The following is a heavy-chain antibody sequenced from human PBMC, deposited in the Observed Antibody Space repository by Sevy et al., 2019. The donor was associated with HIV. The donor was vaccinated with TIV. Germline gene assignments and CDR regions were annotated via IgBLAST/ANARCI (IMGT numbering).Heavy chain of an antibody. CDR1: GFAFSDYY. CDR3: ARRSSGWDYFDY. J-gene: IGHJ4*02. V-gene: IGHV3-11*06. CDR2: ISGLPNYI. Sequence: GGSLRLSCAASGFAFSDYYMNWIRQATGKGLQWVSCISGLPNYINYADSVKGRFTISRDNAKNSVYLQMNSLRAEDTAVYYCARRSSGWDYFDYWGQGTPVTVSS. D-gene: IGHD6-19*01.